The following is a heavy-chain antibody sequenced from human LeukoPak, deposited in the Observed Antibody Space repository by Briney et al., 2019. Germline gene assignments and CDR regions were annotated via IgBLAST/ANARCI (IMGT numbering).Heavy chain of an antibody. V-gene: IGHV3-7*01. CDR2: IKQDGSEK. Sequence: GGSLRLSCAASGFTFSSYWMSGVRQAPGKGLEWVANIKQDGSEKYYVDSVKGRFTISRDNAKNSLYLQMNSLRAEDTAVYYCATFIVVVPSSWFDPWGQGTLVTVSS. D-gene: IGHD2-2*01. CDR1: GFTFSSYW. J-gene: IGHJ5*02. CDR3: ATFIVVVPSSWFDP.